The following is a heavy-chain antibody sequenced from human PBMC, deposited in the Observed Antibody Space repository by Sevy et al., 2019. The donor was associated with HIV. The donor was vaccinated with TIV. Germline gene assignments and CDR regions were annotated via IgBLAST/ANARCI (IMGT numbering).Heavy chain of an antibody. CDR1: GFTFSSYA. V-gene: IGHV3-30-3*01. J-gene: IGHJ4*02. CDR2: ISYDGSNK. CDR3: ARGTPVDTAMVPFDY. Sequence: GGSLRLSCAASGFTFSSYAMHWVRQAPGKGLEWVAVISYDGSNKYYADSVKGRFTISRDNSKNTLYLQMNSLRAEDTAVYYWARGTPVDTAMVPFDYWGQGTLVTVSS. D-gene: IGHD5-18*01.